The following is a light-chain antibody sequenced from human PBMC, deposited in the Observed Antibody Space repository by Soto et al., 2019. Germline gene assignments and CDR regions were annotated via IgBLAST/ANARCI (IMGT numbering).Light chain of an antibody. CDR2: EGS. CDR1: SSYFGTFNL. V-gene: IGLV2-23*01. CDR3: CSYPGSPPWV. Sequence: QSALTQPASVSGSPGQSITISCTGASSYFGTFNLVSWYQQHPRKAPQLILYEGSKRPSGVSNRFSGSKSGNTASLTISGLQADDEADYYGCSYPGSPPWVFGGGTKVTVL. J-gene: IGLJ3*02.